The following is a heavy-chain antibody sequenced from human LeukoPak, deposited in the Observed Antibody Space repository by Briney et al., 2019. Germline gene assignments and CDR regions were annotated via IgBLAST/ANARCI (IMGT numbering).Heavy chain of an antibody. CDR1: GFTFSNAW. CDR2: IKSKTDGGTT. V-gene: IGHV3-15*07. D-gene: IGHD3-22*01. Sequence: GGSLRLSCAASGFTFSNAWMNWVRQAPGKGLEWVGRIKSKTDGGTTDYAAPVKGRFTISRDDSKNTLYLQMNSLRAEDTAVYYCARDYQYYDSSGLDDYWGQGTLVTVSS. CDR3: ARDYQYYDSSGLDDY. J-gene: IGHJ4*02.